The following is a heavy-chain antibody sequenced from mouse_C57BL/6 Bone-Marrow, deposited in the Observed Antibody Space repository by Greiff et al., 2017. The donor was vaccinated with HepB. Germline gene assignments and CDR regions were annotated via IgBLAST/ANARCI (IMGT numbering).Heavy chain of an antibody. D-gene: IGHD1-1*01. CDR2: IHPNSGST. Sequence: QVQLQQPGAELVKPGASVKLSCKASGYTFTSYWMHWVKQRPGQGLEWIGIIHPNSGSTNYNEKFKSKATLTVDKSSSTAYMQLSSLTSEDSAVYYCASPLIITTNYWGQGTTLTVSS. CDR1: GYTFTSYW. V-gene: IGHV1-64*01. CDR3: ASPLIITTNY. J-gene: IGHJ2*01.